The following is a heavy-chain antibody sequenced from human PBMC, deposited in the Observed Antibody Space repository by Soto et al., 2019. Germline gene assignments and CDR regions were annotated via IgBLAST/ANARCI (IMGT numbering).Heavy chain of an antibody. D-gene: IGHD3-22*01. CDR1: GFTFSSYW. V-gene: IGHV3-7*04. CDR2: IKQDGSEK. J-gene: IGHJ3*02. CDR3: ARVESITMIVEHPRAFDI. Sequence: VGSLRLSCAASGFTFSSYWMSWVRQAPGKGLEWVASIKQDGSEKYYVDSVKGRFTISRDSAKNSLYQQMNSLRAEDTAVYYCARVESITMIVEHPRAFDIWGQGTMVTVSS.